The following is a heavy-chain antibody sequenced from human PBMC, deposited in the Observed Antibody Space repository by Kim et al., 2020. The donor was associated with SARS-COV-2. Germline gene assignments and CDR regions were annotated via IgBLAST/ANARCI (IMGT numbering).Heavy chain of an antibody. CDR1: GGSFSGYY. CDR2: INHSGST. D-gene: IGHD6-6*01. J-gene: IGHJ4*02. V-gene: IGHV4-34*01. Sequence: SETLSLTCAVYGGSFSGYYWSWIRQPPGKGLEWIGEINHSGSTNYNPSLKSRVTISVDTSKNQFSLKLSSVTAAHTAVYYCARESAWAARVRYFDYWGQGTLVTVSS. CDR3: ARESAWAARVRYFDY.